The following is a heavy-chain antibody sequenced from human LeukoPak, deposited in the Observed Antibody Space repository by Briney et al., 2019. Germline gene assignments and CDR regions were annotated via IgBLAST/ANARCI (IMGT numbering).Heavy chain of an antibody. CDR3: ARRLAFDI. V-gene: IGHV4-39*01. J-gene: IGHJ3*02. CDR2: IYYSGST. CDR1: GGSISSSSYY. Sequence: SETLSLTCTVSGGSISSSSYYWGWIRQPPGKGLEWIGSIYYSGSTYYNPSLKSRVTISVDTSKNQFSLKLSSVTAADTAVYYCARRLAFDIWGQGTKVTVSS.